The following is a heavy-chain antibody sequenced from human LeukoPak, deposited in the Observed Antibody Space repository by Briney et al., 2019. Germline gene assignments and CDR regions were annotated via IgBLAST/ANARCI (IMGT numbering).Heavy chain of an antibody. D-gene: IGHD5-24*01. CDR1: GGSIGSASSY. V-gene: IGHV4-39*01. Sequence: PSETLSLTCTVSGGSIGSASSYWAWIRQPPGKGLEWIGIMYYTGGTYYNPSLKSRVTISGDTSKNQFSLKLSSLTAADTAVYYCASPGGNRWLQFYHFDYWGQGTLVTVSS. J-gene: IGHJ4*02. CDR3: ASPGGNRWLQFYHFDY. CDR2: MYYTGGT.